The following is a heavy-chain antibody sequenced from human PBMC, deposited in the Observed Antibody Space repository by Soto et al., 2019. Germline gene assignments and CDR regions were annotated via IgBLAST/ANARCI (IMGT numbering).Heavy chain of an antibody. Sequence: ASVKVSCKASGYTFTGYYMHWVRQAPGQGLEWMGWINPNSGGTNYAQKFQGRVTMTRDTSISTAYMELSRLRSDDTAVYYCARNTTIAVAGREDYWGQGTLVTVSS. CDR3: ARNTTIAVAGREDY. D-gene: IGHD6-19*01. V-gene: IGHV1-2*02. CDR2: INPNSGGT. J-gene: IGHJ4*02. CDR1: GYTFTGYY.